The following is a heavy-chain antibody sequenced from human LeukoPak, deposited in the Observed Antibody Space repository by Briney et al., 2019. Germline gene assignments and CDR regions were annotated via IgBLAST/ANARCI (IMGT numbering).Heavy chain of an antibody. V-gene: IGHV3-30-3*01. J-gene: IGHJ4*02. CDR1: GFTFSSYA. Sequence: PGRSLRLSCAASGFTFSSYATHWVRQAPGKGLEWVAVISYDGSNKYYADSVKGRFTISRDNSKNTLYLQMNSLRAEDTAVYYCAREYYDILTGYHYFDYWGQGTLVTVSS. CDR3: AREYYDILTGYHYFDY. D-gene: IGHD3-9*01. CDR2: ISYDGSNK.